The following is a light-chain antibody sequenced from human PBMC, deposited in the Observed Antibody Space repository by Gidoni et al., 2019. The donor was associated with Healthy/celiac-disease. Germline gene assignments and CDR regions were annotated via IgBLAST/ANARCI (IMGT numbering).Light chain of an antibody. Sequence: AIQLTQSPSSLSASVGDRVTITCRASQGISSALAWYQQKPGKAPKLLIYDASSLESGVPSRFSSSGSGTDVTLTISSLQPEDFATYYCQQFNSYSPLTFGGGTKVEIK. CDR2: DAS. J-gene: IGKJ4*02. V-gene: IGKV1-13*02. CDR1: QGISSA. CDR3: QQFNSYSPLT.